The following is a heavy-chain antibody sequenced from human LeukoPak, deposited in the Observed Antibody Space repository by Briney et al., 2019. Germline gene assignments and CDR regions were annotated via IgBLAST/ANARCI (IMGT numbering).Heavy chain of an antibody. Sequence: GASVKVSCKASGYTFTGNYMHWVRQAPGQGLEWMGRINPNSGGTNYAQKFQGRVTMTRDTSISTAYMELSRLRSDDTAVYYCAREDGDGGYYFDYWGQGTLVTVSS. CDR3: AREDGDGGYYFDY. V-gene: IGHV1-2*06. CDR1: GYTFTGNY. D-gene: IGHD3-10*01. J-gene: IGHJ4*02. CDR2: INPNSGGT.